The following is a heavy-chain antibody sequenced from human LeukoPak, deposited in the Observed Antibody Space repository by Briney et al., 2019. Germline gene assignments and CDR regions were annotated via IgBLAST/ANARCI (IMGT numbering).Heavy chain of an antibody. J-gene: IGHJ3*02. Sequence: GGSLRLSCAASGFTFSNYPIHWVRQSPGKGLEWVAVMSHHRSNKYYADSVMGRFTISRDNSKDTVSLQMNSLRVEDTALYYCVRERDHYDSSRVGFDIWGQGTMVTVSS. CDR3: VRERDHYDSSRVGFDI. CDR1: GFTFSNYP. CDR2: MSHHRSNK. D-gene: IGHD3-22*01. V-gene: IGHV3-30*04.